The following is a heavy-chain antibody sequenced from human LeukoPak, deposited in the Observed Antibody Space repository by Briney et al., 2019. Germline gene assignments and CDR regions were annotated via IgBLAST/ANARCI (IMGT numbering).Heavy chain of an antibody. CDR3: AKSGYCSSTSCQGY. D-gene: IGHD2-2*01. CDR1: GFTFDDYA. Sequence: GRSLRLSCAASGFTFDDYAMHWVRQAPGKGLEWVSGISWNSGSIDYADSVKGRFTISRDNAKNSLYLQMNSLRAEDTALYYCAKSGYCSSTSCQGYWGQGTLVTVSS. V-gene: IGHV3-9*01. J-gene: IGHJ4*02. CDR2: ISWNSGSI.